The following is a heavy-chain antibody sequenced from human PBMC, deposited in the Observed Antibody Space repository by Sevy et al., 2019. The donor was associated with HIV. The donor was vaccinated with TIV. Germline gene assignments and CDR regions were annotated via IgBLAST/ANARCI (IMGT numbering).Heavy chain of an antibody. J-gene: IGHJ6*03. Sequence: SETLSLTCTVSGGSISSGGYYWSWIRQHPGKGLEWIGYIYYSGSTYYNPSLKSRVTISVDTSKNQFSLKLSSVTAADTAVYYCARKSPLSMVRGVNTRSYYYYYYMDVWGNGTTVTVSS. CDR2: IYYSGST. CDR3: ARKSPLSMVRGVNTRSYYYYYYMDV. D-gene: IGHD3-10*01. V-gene: IGHV4-31*03. CDR1: GGSISSGGYY.